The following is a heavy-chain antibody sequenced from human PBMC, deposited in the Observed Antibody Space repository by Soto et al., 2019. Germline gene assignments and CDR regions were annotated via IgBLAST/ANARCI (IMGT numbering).Heavy chain of an antibody. CDR3: ARTIRITIFGVVSYYYYGMDV. CDR1: GGSVSSNSAA. D-gene: IGHD3-3*01. J-gene: IGHJ6*04. CDR2: TYYRSKWYN. Sequence: SATLSLTCAISGGSVSSNSAAWNWIRQSPSRGLEWLGRTYYRSKWYNDYAVSVKSRITINPDTSKNQFSLQLNSVTPEDTAVYYCARTIRITIFGVVSYYYYGMDVCGAGTKVTVSS. V-gene: IGHV6-1*01.